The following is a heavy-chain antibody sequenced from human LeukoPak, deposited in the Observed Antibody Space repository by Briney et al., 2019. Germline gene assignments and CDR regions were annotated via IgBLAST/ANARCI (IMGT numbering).Heavy chain of an antibody. D-gene: IGHD3-3*01. Sequence: PGGSLRLSCVASGFTLNRNGMHWVRQAPGKGLEWVSVLCSDGTTSYADSVKGRFTISRDNSKNTVYLQMNYLRVEDTALYYCTREGINVWSENGPAWENYWGQGTLVTVSS. CDR2: LCSDGTT. V-gene: IGHV3-66*01. CDR1: GFTLNRNG. CDR3: TREGINVWSENGPAWENY. J-gene: IGHJ4*02.